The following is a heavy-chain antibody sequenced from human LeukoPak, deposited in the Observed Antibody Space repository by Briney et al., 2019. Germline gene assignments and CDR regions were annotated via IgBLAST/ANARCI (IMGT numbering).Heavy chain of an antibody. Sequence: GGSLRLSCAASGFPFSNHDMHWVRQSAGKGLEWVSRIGIAGDTFSLGSVKGRFTISRDNSKNTLWLQMNSLSVEDTAIYYCAKGQSYSPEYNWFDPWGQGTLVAVSS. CDR3: AKGQSYSPEYNWFDP. CDR2: IGIAGDT. D-gene: IGHD4-11*01. V-gene: IGHV3-13*01. CDR1: GFPFSNHD. J-gene: IGHJ5*02.